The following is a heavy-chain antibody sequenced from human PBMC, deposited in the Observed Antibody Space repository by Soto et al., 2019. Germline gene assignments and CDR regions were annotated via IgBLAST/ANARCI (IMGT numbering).Heavy chain of an antibody. CDR3: AKVTKRAAAGRYEYYKYGMDV. Sequence: GGSLRLSCAASGFAFSTYAMTWVRQAPGKGLEWVSVISGSGGSSYYAASVKGRFTISRDNSKNTLYLQMNGLRAEDTALYYCAKVTKRAAAGRYEYYKYGMDVWGQGTTVTVSS. CDR2: ISGSGGSS. J-gene: IGHJ6*02. D-gene: IGHD6-13*01. V-gene: IGHV3-23*01. CDR1: GFAFSTYA.